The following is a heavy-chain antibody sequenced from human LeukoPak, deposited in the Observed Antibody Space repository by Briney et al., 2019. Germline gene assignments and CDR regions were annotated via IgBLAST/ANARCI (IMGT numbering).Heavy chain of an antibody. V-gene: IGHV4-34*01. CDR1: GGSFSGYY. D-gene: IGHD6-19*01. Sequence: SETLSLTCAVYGGSFSGYYWSWIRRPPGKGLEWIGEINHSGSTNYNPSLKSRVTISVDTSKNQFSLKLSSVTAADTAVYYCARGPRSIAVAGRPFDYWGQGTLVTVSS. CDR3: ARGPRSIAVAGRPFDY. J-gene: IGHJ4*02. CDR2: INHSGST.